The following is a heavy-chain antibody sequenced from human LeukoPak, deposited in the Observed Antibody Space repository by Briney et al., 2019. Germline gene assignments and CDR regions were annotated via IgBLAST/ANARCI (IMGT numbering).Heavy chain of an antibody. CDR2: MNPNSGNT. J-gene: IGHJ4*02. CDR3: ARDIVAAGLFFDY. V-gene: IGHV1-8*01. Sequence: GASVKVSCKASGYTFTNYDINWVRQATGQGLEWMGWMNPNSGNTGYAQKFQGRVNMTRNTSISTAYMELSSLRSEDTAVYYCARDIVAAGLFFDYWGQGTLVTVSS. D-gene: IGHD6-13*01. CDR1: GYTFTNYD.